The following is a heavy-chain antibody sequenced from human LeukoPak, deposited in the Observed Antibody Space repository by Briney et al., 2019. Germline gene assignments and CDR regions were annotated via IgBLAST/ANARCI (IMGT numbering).Heavy chain of an antibody. D-gene: IGHD2-2*01. CDR3: ARDPVVVVPAAMVYFDY. V-gene: IGHV4-59*12. CDR2: GYYSGST. CDR1: AGSISSSY. Sequence: SETLSLTCTVSAGSISSSYWSWIRQPPGKGLEWIGYGYYSGSTNYNPSLKSRVTISVDTSKNQFSLKLSSVTAADTAVYYCARDPVVVVPAAMVYFDYWGQGTLVTVSS. J-gene: IGHJ4*02.